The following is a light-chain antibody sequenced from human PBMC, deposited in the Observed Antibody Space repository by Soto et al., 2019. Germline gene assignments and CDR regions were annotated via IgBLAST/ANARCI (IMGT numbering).Light chain of an antibody. V-gene: IGKV3D-11*02. J-gene: IGKJ5*01. CDR2: DIS. CDR3: QQRNYWQVT. CDR1: QSVSSY. Sequence: EVVLTQSPFTLSFSPWERSTLSFRASQSVSSYLAWYQQKPGQAPRLLIYDISNRATGIPARFSGSGSGTDFSLTISSLEPEDFAVYYCQQRNYWQVTFGQGTRLEI.